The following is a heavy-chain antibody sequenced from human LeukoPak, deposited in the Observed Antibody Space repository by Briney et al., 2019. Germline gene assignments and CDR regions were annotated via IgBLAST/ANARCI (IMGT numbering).Heavy chain of an antibody. D-gene: IGHD3-3*01. CDR1: GGSSSGYY. Sequence: PSETLSLTCAVYGGSSSGYYWSSIRQPPGKGLEWIGEINHSGSTNYNPSLKSRVTISVDTSKNQFSLKLSSVTAADTAVYYCARGSPYYDFWSGYHRDAFDIWGQGTMVTVSS. CDR2: INHSGST. V-gene: IGHV4-34*01. J-gene: IGHJ3*02. CDR3: ARGSPYYDFWSGYHRDAFDI.